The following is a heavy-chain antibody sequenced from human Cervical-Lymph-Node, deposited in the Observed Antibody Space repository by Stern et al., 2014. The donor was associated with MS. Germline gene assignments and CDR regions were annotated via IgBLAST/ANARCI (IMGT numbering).Heavy chain of an antibody. V-gene: IGHV3-7*01. J-gene: IGHJ5*02. CDR3: AYGVSGGSYH. CDR1: GFTFSNYW. Sequence: EVQLVESGGGLAQPGGSLRLSCSASGFTFSNYWMHWVRQTPGKGLEWVANINQAGSEKYYVDSVKGRFTISRDNAKNSLFLQISSLRAEDTAVYYCAYGVSGGSYHWGQGTLVTVSS. CDR2: INQAGSEK. D-gene: IGHD2-15*01.